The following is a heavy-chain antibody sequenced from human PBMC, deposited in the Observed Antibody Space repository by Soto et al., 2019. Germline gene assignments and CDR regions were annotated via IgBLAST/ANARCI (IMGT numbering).Heavy chain of an antibody. V-gene: IGHV1-24*01. Sequence: ASVKVSCKVSGYTLTELSMHWVRQAPGKGLEWMGGFDPEDGETIYAQKFQGRVTMTEDTSTDTAYMELSSLRSEDTAVYYCAVRITIFRGAVIYYYYGMDVWGQGTKVTVSS. CDR2: FDPEDGET. CDR1: GYTLTELS. D-gene: IGHD3-10*01. J-gene: IGHJ6*02. CDR3: AVRITIFRGAVIYYYYGMDV.